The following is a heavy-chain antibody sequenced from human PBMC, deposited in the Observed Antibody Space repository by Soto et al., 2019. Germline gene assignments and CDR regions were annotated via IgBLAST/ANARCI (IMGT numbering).Heavy chain of an antibody. Sequence: PSETLSLTCTVSGGSISSGGYYWSWIRQHPGKGLEWIGYIYYSGSTYYNPSLKSRVTISVDTSKNQFSLKLSSVTAADTAVYYCARGNYNWTEEYYFDYWGQGTLVTVSS. V-gene: IGHV4-31*03. J-gene: IGHJ4*02. CDR2: IYYSGST. CDR1: GGSISSGGYY. D-gene: IGHD1-20*01. CDR3: ARGNYNWTEEYYFDY.